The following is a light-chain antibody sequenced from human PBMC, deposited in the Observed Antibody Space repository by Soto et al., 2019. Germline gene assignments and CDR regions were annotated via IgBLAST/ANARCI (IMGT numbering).Light chain of an antibody. CDR3: NSYAGDIIRFV. J-gene: IGLJ1*01. V-gene: IGLV2-14*01. CDR2: EVS. Sequence: QSALTRPASVSGSPGQSVTSSCTGTSSDVGAYKYVSWYQQHPGKAPKLMIYEVSNRPSGVSNRFSGSKSGNTASLTISGLQADDEADYYCNSYAGDIIRFVFGTGTKVTVL. CDR1: SSDVGAYKY.